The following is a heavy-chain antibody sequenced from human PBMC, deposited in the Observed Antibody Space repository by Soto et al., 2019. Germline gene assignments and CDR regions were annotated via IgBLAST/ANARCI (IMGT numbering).Heavy chain of an antibody. Sequence: EVQLVESEGGLVQPGGSLRLSCEASGFIFTTSDMSWVRQAPGKGLEWISSITITGDTTHYADSVKGRFTISRDNSRNTVYLQMNSPRVDDPAVYYCAKGGGGDHGYWGQGTLVAVSS. CDR2: ITITGDTT. D-gene: IGHD2-21*02. V-gene: IGHV3-23*04. CDR3: AKGGGGDHGY. CDR1: GFIFTTSD. J-gene: IGHJ4*02.